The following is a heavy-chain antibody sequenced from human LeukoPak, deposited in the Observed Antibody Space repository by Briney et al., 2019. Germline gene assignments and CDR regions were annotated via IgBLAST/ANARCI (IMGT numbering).Heavy chain of an antibody. Sequence: SETLSLTCTVSGGSISSGSYYWGWIRQPPGKGLEWIGSIYYSGSTYYNPSLKSRVTISVDTSKNQFSLKLSSVTAADTAVYYCARDRFEGIFDYWGQGTLVTVSS. CDR3: ARDRFEGIFDY. D-gene: IGHD3-16*01. J-gene: IGHJ4*02. CDR2: IYYSGST. V-gene: IGHV4-39*07. CDR1: GGSISSGSYY.